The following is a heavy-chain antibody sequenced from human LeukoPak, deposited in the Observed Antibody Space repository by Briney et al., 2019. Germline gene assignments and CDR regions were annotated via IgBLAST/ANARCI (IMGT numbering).Heavy chain of an antibody. D-gene: IGHD1-26*01. V-gene: IGHV4-34*01. Sequence: SETLSLTCAVYGGSFSGYYWSWIRQPPGKGLEWIGEINHSGSTNYNPSLKSRATISVDTSKNQFSLKLSSVTAADTAVYYCARTQSQSGSYRYYFGYWGQGTLVTVSS. CDR3: ARTQSQSGSYRYYFGY. CDR1: GGSFSGYY. CDR2: INHSGST. J-gene: IGHJ4*02.